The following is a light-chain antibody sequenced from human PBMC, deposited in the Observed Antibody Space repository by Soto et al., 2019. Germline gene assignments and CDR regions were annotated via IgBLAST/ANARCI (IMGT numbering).Light chain of an antibody. V-gene: IGKV3-11*01. CDR3: QQGGNWPLT. CDR1: HSVSSH. J-gene: IGKJ5*01. CDR2: DAS. Sequence: EIVLTQSPATLSFSPGERATVSCRASHSVSSHLAWYQQKRGQAPRLLIYDASSRASGIPARFSGSGSGTDFTLTISSLEPEDFAVYYCQQGGNWPLTFGQGTRLEIK.